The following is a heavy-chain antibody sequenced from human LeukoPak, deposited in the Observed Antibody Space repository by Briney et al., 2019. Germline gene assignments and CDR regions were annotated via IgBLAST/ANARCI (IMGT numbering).Heavy chain of an antibody. CDR2: IYYSGST. Sequence: SETLSLTCTVSGGSISSYFWSWIGNPQGKELRGIGNIYYSGSTIYNPSLKSRVTISVDTSKNQFSLKLSSVTAADTAVYYCARASEDYYYYYMDVWGKGTTVTISS. V-gene: IGHV4-59*01. CDR1: GGSISSYF. CDR3: ARASEDYYYYYMDV. J-gene: IGHJ6*03. D-gene: IGHD1-14*01.